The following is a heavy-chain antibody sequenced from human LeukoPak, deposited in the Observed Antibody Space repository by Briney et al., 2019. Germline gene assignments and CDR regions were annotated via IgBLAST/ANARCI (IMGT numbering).Heavy chain of an antibody. J-gene: IGHJ4*02. CDR3: AKSQSSGWLYYFDY. Sequence: GSLRLSCVVSGFTFNSYAMSWVRQAPGKGLEWVSLINGSDGSTYYADSVKGRFTISRDNSKNTLYLQMNSLRAEDTAIYYCAKSQSSGWLYYFDYWGQGTLVTVSS. V-gene: IGHV3-23*01. D-gene: IGHD6-19*01. CDR2: INGSDGST. CDR1: GFTFNSYA.